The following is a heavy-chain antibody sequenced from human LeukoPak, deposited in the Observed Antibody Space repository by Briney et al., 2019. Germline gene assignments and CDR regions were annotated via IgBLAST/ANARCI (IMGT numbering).Heavy chain of an antibody. Sequence: ASVKVSCKASGGTFSSYAISWVRQAPGQGLEWMGGIIPIFGTANYAQKFQGRVTITADESTSTAYMELSSLRSEDTAVYYCARDLHQYSGSYYFDYWGQGTLVTVSS. CDR2: IIPIFGTA. D-gene: IGHD1-26*01. V-gene: IGHV1-69*13. J-gene: IGHJ4*02. CDR3: ARDLHQYSGSYYFDY. CDR1: GGTFSSYA.